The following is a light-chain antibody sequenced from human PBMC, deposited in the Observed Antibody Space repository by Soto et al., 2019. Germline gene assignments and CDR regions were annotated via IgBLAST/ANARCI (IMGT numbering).Light chain of an antibody. CDR3: QSYDASNQV. J-gene: IGLJ3*02. Sequence: NLMLTQPHSVSESPGKTVTISCTRSSGNIASNYVQWYQQRPGSAPTTVIYEDNHRPSGVPDRFSGSIDSSSNSAALTISGLKTEDEADSYCQSYDASNQVFGGGTKLTVL. V-gene: IGLV6-57*03. CDR2: EDN. CDR1: SGNIASNY.